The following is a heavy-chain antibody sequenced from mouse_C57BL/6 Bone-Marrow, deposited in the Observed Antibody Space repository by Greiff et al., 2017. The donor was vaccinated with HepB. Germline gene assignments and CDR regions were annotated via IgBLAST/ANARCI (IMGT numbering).Heavy chain of an antibody. CDR2: SRNKANDYTT. V-gene: IGHV7-1*01. Sequence: EVQLVESGGGLVQSGRSLRLSCATSGFTFSDFYMEWVRQAPGKGLEWIAASRNKANDYTTEYSASVKGRFIVSRDTSQSILYLQMNALRAEDTAIYYCARDASMDYWGQGTSVTVSS. CDR3: ARDASMDY. J-gene: IGHJ4*01. CDR1: GFTFSDFY.